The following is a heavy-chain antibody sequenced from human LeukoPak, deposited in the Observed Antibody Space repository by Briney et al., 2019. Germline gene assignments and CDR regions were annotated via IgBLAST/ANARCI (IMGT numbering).Heavy chain of an antibody. J-gene: IGHJ5*02. CDR1: GYSFPNYW. D-gene: IGHD5-18*01. V-gene: IGHV5-51*01. CDR2: IYPGDSDT. CDR3: ARHLRLWQNWFDP. Sequence: GESLKVSCKGSGYSFPNYWIGWVRQIPGKGPEWMGIIYPGDSDTRYSPSFQGQVTISADKSISTAYLQWSSLKASDTAMYYCARHLRLWQNWFDPWGQGTLVTVSS.